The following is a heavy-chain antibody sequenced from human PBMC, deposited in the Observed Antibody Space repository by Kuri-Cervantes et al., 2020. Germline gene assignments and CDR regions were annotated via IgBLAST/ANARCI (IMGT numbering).Heavy chain of an antibody. J-gene: IGHJ4*02. CDR3: ARDKGNRYYYDSSGYTYYFDY. CDR2: INSDGSST. V-gene: IGHV3-74*01. CDR1: GFTLSSYW. Sequence: GGSLRLSCAASGFTLSSYWMHWVRQAPGKGLVWVSRINSDGSSTSYADSVKGRFTISRDNSKNTLYLQMNSLRAEDTAVYYCARDKGNRYYYDSSGYTYYFDYWGQGTLVTVSS. D-gene: IGHD3-22*01.